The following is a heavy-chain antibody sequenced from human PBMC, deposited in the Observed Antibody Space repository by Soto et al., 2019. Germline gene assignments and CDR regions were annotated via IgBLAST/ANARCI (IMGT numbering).Heavy chain of an antibody. CDR3: AKATLRVVHPLVFDH. J-gene: IGHJ4*02. Sequence: GGSLRLSCEASGFSFSSSAMNWVRQAPGKGLEWISVISGGGGATYFADSVKGRFTISRDNSKNTLYLQMNSLRAEDTAVYYCAKATLRVVHPLVFDHWGQGSLVTVSS. CDR1: GFSFSSSA. V-gene: IGHV3-23*01. CDR2: ISGGGGAT. D-gene: IGHD3-3*01.